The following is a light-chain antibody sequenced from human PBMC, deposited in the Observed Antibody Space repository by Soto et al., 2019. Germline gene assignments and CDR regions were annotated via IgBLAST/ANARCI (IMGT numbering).Light chain of an antibody. CDR1: SSGIRDYNY. CDR3: SSKSPDF. J-gene: IGLJ1*01. V-gene: IGLV2-14*01. Sequence: ALTQPASVSGSPGQSITISCTGTSSGIRDYNYVSWYQQLPGNAPKLIMYEVSNRPSGISNRFSGSKSGNTASLTISGLQAEDEADYYCSSKSPDFFGTGTKVTVL. CDR2: EVS.